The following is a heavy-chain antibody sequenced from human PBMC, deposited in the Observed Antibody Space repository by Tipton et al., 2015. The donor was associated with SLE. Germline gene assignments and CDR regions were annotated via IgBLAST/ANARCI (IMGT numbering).Heavy chain of an antibody. CDR2: ISGPSITT. D-gene: IGHD3-16*01. CDR1: GFTFSSYA. J-gene: IGHJ4*02. Sequence: SLRLSCAASGFTFSSYAMTWVRQAPGKGLEWVSVISGPSITTYYADSVKGRFTISRDNAKNSLYLQMNSLRAEDTAVYYCARGIWGSYEGSDYWGQGTLVTVSS. CDR3: ARGIWGSYEGSDY. V-gene: IGHV3-23*01.